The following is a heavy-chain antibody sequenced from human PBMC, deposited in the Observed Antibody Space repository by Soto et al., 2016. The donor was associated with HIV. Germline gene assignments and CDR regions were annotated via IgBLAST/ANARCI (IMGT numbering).Heavy chain of an antibody. J-gene: IGHJ2*01. CDR2: IKQDGSEK. D-gene: IGHD4-17*01. CDR3: ATYYGDYARYFDL. Sequence: EVQLVESGGGLVQPGGSLRLSCAASGFPFSSYWMSWVRQAPGKGLECVANIKQDGSEKYYVDSVKGRFTISRDNAKNSLFLQMNSLRAEDTAMYYCATYYGDYARYFDLWGRGTLVAVSS. CDR1: GFPFSSYW. V-gene: IGHV3-7*01.